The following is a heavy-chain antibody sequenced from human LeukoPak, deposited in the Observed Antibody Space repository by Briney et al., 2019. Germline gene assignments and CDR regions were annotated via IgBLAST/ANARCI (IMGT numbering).Heavy chain of an antibody. CDR1: GYTFTSYG. CDR3: ARGSGRRPLDV. J-gene: IGHJ6*02. D-gene: IGHD3-10*01. Sequence: ASVTLSCTGSGYTFTSYGVSWVRQAPGQGLEWMGWITANNGDTTYAQKLQGRVSMTTDTSTRTAYMELRSLRSDDTAVYYCARGSGRRPLDVWGQGTTVTVSS. V-gene: IGHV1-18*01. CDR2: ITANNGDT.